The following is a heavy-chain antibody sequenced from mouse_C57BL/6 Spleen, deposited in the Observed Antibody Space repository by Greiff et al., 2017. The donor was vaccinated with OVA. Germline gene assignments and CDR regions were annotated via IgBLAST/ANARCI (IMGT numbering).Heavy chain of an antibody. CDR2: IRLKSDNYAT. V-gene: IGHV6-3*01. Sequence: EVKLVESGGGLVQPGGSMKLSCVASGFTFSNYWMNWVRQSPEKGLEWVAQIRLKSDNYATHYAESVKGRFTISRDDSKSSVYLQMNNLRAEDTGIYYCTGPITGVVALYYFDYWGQGTTLTVSS. CDR1: GFTFSNYW. CDR3: TGPITGVVALYYFDY. D-gene: IGHD1-1*01. J-gene: IGHJ2*01.